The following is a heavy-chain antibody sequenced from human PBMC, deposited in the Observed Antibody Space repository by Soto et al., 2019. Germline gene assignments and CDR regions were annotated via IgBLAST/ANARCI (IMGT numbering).Heavy chain of an antibody. CDR2: INSDGSST. J-gene: IGHJ4*02. Sequence: VSLRLSCAASGFTFSSYWMHWVRQAPGKGLVWVSLINSDGSSTSYADSVRGRFTISRDNAKNTLYLQMNSLRAEDTAVYYCATYDYDRSGYYHFDYWGQGTLVTVS. V-gene: IGHV3-74*01. CDR1: GFTFSSYW. D-gene: IGHD3-22*01. CDR3: ATYDYDRSGYYHFDY.